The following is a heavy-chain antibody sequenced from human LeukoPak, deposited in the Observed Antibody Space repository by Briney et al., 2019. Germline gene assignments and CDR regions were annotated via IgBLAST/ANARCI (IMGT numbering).Heavy chain of an antibody. CDR3: ARQAPTDWFDP. D-gene: IGHD6-6*01. J-gene: IGHJ5*02. CDR2: IYYSGST. CDR1: GGSISSYY. Sequence: SETLSLTXTVSGGSISSYYWSWIRQTPGKGLEWIGYIYYSGSTNYNPSLKSRVTISVDTSKNQFSLKLSSVTAADTAVYYCARQAPTDWFDPWGQGTLVTVSS. V-gene: IGHV4-59*01.